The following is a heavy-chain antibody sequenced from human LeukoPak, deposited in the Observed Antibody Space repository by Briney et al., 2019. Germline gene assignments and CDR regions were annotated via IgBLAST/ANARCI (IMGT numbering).Heavy chain of an antibody. CDR1: GFTFSNAW. CDR2: IKSQALGGTT. Sequence: GGSLRLSCAASGFTFSNAWMSWVRQAPGKGLEWVGRIKSQALGGTTDYAAPVKDRFTISRDDSKNTVDLQMTSLKAEDTAMYYCATTYIVASTRNLGGYWGQGTLVIVSS. CDR3: ATTYIVASTRNLGGY. J-gene: IGHJ4*02. V-gene: IGHV3-15*01. D-gene: IGHD5-12*01.